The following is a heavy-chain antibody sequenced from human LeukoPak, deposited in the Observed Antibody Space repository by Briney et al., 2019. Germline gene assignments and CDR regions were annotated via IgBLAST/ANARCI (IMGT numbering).Heavy chain of an antibody. D-gene: IGHD7-27*01. Sequence: ASVKVSCKASGYTFTSYYMHWVRQAPGQGLEWMGIINPSGGGTSYAQKFQGRVTMTRDTSTSTVYMELSSLRSEDTAVYYCARVGIRGAFDIWGQGTMVTVSS. V-gene: IGHV1-46*01. CDR3: ARVGIRGAFDI. J-gene: IGHJ3*02. CDR2: INPSGGGT. CDR1: GYTFTSYY.